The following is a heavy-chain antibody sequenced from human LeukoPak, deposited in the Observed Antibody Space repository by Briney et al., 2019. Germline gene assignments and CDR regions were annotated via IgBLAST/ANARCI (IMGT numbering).Heavy chain of an antibody. CDR1: GGSISSGSYY. V-gene: IGHV4-61*09. Sequence: SETLSLTCTVSGGSISSGSYYWSWIRQPAGKGLEWIGHVCTTGNTHYNPSLKSRITISVDTSKNQFSLKLSSVTAADTAVYYCARRYGSGSSGTFDYWGQGTLVTVSS. D-gene: IGHD3-10*01. J-gene: IGHJ4*02. CDR2: VCTTGNT. CDR3: ARRYGSGSSGTFDY.